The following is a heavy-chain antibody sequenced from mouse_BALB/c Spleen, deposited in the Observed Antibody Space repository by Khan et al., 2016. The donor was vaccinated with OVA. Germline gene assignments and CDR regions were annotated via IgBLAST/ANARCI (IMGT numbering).Heavy chain of an antibody. Sequence: VQLKQSGAELVKPGASVKLSCTASGFNIKDTYLHWVKQRPEQGLEWIGRIAHANGNTQYDPKFQGKATLTSDTSSNTAYLQLTSLTSEDTAVYYCARPSYDPRDFEVWGAGTTVTVSS. V-gene: IGHV14-3*02. D-gene: IGHD2-3*01. CDR2: IAHANGNT. CDR3: ARPSYDPRDFEV. CDR1: GFNIKDTY. J-gene: IGHJ1*01.